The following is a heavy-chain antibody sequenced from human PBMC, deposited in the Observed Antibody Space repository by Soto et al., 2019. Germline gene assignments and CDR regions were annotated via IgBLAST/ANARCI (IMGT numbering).Heavy chain of an antibody. J-gene: IGHJ4*02. CDR2: INPSGGST. CDR1: GYTFTSYY. D-gene: IGHD3-9*01. V-gene: IGHV1-46*01. Sequence: ASVKVSCKASGYTFTSYYMHWVRQAPGQGLEWMGIINPSGGSTSYAQKFQGRVTMTRDTSTSTVYMELSSLRSEDTAVYYCARDLFLSDPGTYYDILTGPGYWGQGTLVTVSS. CDR3: ARDLFLSDPGTYYDILTGPGY.